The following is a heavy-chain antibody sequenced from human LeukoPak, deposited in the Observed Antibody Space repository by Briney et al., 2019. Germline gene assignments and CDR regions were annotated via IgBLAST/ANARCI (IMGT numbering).Heavy chain of an antibody. Sequence: ASVKVSCKASGGTFRSYAIRWVRQAPGHGLEWMGGIIPIFGTANYAQKFQGRVTITADESTSTAYMELSSLRSEDTAVYYCARRVGAPSRPGWFDPWGQGTLVTVSS. CDR2: IIPIFGTA. CDR1: GGTFRSYA. J-gene: IGHJ5*02. V-gene: IGHV1-69*13. CDR3: ARRVGAPSRPGWFDP. D-gene: IGHD1-26*01.